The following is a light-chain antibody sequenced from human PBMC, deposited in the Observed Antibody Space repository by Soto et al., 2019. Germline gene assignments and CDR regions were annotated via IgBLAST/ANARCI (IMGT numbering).Light chain of an antibody. CDR1: QEIHKN. V-gene: IGKV1-33*01. CDR3: QQYESLPLT. CDR2: DAS. J-gene: IGKJ5*01. Sequence: DIQMTQSQSSLSASVGDRVTITCQASQEIHKNLIWYQQKPGKAPKLLIYDASDLETGVPSRFSGSGSGTGFTFTISSLQPEDFATYYCQQYESLPLTFGQGTRLEI.